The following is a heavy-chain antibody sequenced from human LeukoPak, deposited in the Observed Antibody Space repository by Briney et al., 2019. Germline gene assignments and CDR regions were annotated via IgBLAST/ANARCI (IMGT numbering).Heavy chain of an antibody. J-gene: IGHJ3*02. CDR2: ISGSGGST. D-gene: IGHD1-26*01. V-gene: IGHV3-23*01. CDR1: GFSIGDYV. CDR3: AKNLGATVPHDAFDI. Sequence: GGSLRLSCTASGFSIGDYVASWFRQAPGKGLEWVSAISGSGGSTYYADSVKGRFTISRDNSKNTLYLQMNSLRAEDTAVYYCAKNLGATVPHDAFDIWGQGTMVTVSS.